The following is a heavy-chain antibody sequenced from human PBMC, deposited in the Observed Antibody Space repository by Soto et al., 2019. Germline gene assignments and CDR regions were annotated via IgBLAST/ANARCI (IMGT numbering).Heavy chain of an antibody. Sequence: QVQLVQSGAEVKKPGSSVKVSCKASGDTFTTNSLNWVRQAPGQGLEWMGGIIPVVGTTKYAQKYQDRVTITGDKTTNTAYMELRSLRSYDTDVYYCARGLLYATAYFDYWCQGTPVTVSP. D-gene: IGHD2-8*01. CDR1: GDTFTTNS. J-gene: IGHJ4*02. CDR3: ARGLLYATAYFDY. CDR2: IIPVVGTT. V-gene: IGHV1-69*06.